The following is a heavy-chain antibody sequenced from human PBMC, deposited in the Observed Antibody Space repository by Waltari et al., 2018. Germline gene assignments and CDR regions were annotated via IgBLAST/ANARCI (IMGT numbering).Heavy chain of an antibody. CDR2: IIRSCGTA. Sequence: QVQLVQSGAEVKKPGSSVKVSCKASGGTFSSYAISWVRQAPGQGLEWRGGIIRSCGTANYAQKVQGRVTMTADESTSTAYMELSSLRSEDTAVYYCARLRGAANYYYYGMDVWGQGTTVTVSS. CDR3: ARLRGAANYYYYGMDV. D-gene: IGHD3-10*01. J-gene: IGHJ6*02. CDR1: GGTFSSYA. V-gene: IGHV1-69*01.